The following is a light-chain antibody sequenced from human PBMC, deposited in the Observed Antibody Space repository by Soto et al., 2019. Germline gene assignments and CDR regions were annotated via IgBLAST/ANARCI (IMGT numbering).Light chain of an antibody. V-gene: IGKV1-5*01. CDR3: QQYNSYSPG. CDR1: QSISSW. Sequence: DIQITQSPSTLSASVGDRVTITCRASQSISSWLAWYQQKPGKAPKLLIYDASSLESGVPSRFSGSGSGTEFTLTISSLQPDDFATYYCQQYNSYSPGFGQGTKLEIK. J-gene: IGKJ2*01. CDR2: DAS.